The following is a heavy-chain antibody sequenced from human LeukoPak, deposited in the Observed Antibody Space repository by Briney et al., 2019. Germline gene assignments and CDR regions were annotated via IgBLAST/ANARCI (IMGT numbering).Heavy chain of an antibody. CDR3: ARDNGAAAEYDY. CDR1: GFTFSSYW. V-gene: IGHV3-74*01. CDR2: VNSDGSST. D-gene: IGHD6-13*01. Sequence: GGSLRLSCAASGFTFSSYWMHWVRQAPGKGLVWVSRVNSDGSSTNYADSVKGRFTISRDNAKNTLYLQMNSLRAEDTAVYYCARDNGAAAEYDYWGQGTLVTVSS. J-gene: IGHJ4*02.